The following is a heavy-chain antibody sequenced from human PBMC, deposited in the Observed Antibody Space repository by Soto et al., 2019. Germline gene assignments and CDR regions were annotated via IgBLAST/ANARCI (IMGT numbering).Heavy chain of an antibody. V-gene: IGHV3-33*01. J-gene: IGHJ3*02. D-gene: IGHD2-15*01. CDR1: GFTFSSYG. Sequence: GGSLRLSCAASGFTFSSYGMHWVRQAPGKGLEWVAVIWYDGSNKYYADSVKGRFTISRDNSKNTLYLQMNSLRAEDTAVYYCARDSRCSGGSCYLSAFDIWGQGTMVTVSS. CDR2: IWYDGSNK. CDR3: ARDSRCSGGSCYLSAFDI.